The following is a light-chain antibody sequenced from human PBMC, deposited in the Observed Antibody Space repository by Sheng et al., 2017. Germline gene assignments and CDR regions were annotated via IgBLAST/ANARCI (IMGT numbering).Light chain of an antibody. CDR3: QQYYTTPYT. Sequence: DIVMTQSPDSLAVSLGERATINCKSSQSLLYSSNNQNYLAWYQHKPGQPPKLLIYWASTRASGVPDRFSGSASGTDFTLTISSLQAEDVAVYYCQQYYTTPYTFGQGTKLEI. J-gene: IGKJ2*01. CDR1: QSLLYSSNNQNY. V-gene: IGKV4-1*01. CDR2: WAS.